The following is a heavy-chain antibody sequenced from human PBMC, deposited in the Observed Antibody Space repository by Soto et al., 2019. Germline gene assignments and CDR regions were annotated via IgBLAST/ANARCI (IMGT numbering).Heavy chain of an antibody. Sequence: SETLSLTCTVSGVSISSGDYYWMWIRQPPGKGLEWVGYIYYSGSTYYNPSLKRRVTISVDTSKNQFSLKLSSVTAADTAVYYCARDPGYCSGGSCQNWFDPWGQGTLVTVSS. J-gene: IGHJ5*02. CDR1: GVSISSGDYY. CDR2: IYYSGST. D-gene: IGHD2-15*01. V-gene: IGHV4-30-4*01. CDR3: ARDPGYCSGGSCQNWFDP.